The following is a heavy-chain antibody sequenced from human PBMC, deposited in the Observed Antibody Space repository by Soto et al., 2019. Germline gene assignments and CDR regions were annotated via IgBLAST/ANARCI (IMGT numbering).Heavy chain of an antibody. Sequence: ASVKVSCKVSGHKVTELSIYWMRQSPGTGLECMGGFDPKDGLPVYAQNFEGRVTMTEDASTDTAFLEVENLRVEDTAVYYCAKRLFAIVVVGGYDIWGQGTKVTVSS. V-gene: IGHV1-24*01. J-gene: IGHJ3*02. D-gene: IGHD5-18*01. CDR3: AKRLFAIVVVGGYDI. CDR2: FDPKDGLP. CDR1: GHKVTELS.